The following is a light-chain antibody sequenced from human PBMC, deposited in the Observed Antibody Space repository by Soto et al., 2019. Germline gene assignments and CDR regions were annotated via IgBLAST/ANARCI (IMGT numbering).Light chain of an antibody. CDR3: QQYGSLPGT. V-gene: IGKV3-20*01. Sequence: EIVLTQSPGTLSLSPGERATLSCRASQSVSSSYLASYQQKPGQAPRLLIYGASCRDTGIPDRFSGSGSWTDFILTISRLEPDVCGVYCCQQYGSLPGTFGQGTKVEIK. J-gene: IGKJ1*01. CDR1: QSVSSSY. CDR2: GAS.